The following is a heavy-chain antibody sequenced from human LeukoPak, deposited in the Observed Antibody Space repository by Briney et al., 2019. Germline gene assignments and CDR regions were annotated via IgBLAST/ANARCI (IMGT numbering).Heavy chain of an antibody. CDR1: GGSISSSSYY. CDR3: ARTAQRTGSYYGY. V-gene: IGHV4-61*01. CDR2: IYYSGST. J-gene: IGHJ4*02. Sequence: SETLSLTCTVSGGSISSSSYYWSWIRQPPGKGLEWIGYIYYSGSTNYNPSLKSRVTISVDTSKNQFSLKLSSVTAADTAVYYCARTAQRTGSYYGYWGQGTLVTVSS. D-gene: IGHD1-26*01.